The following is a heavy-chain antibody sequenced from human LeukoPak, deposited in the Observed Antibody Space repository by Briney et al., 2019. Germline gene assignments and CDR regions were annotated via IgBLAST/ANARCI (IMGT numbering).Heavy chain of an antibody. D-gene: IGHD2-2*01. Sequence: SETLSLTCTLSGPSISTYYWSWIRQPPGEGLQWLRYIYYSGSTNYNPSLKSRVNISVDTSKNQSSLKLSSVTAADTAVYYCARSQAYCSSTTCYVNWFDPGGQGTLVTVSA. CDR2: IYYSGST. J-gene: IGHJ5*02. CDR3: ARSQAYCSSTTCYVNWFDP. CDR1: GPSISTYY. V-gene: IGHV4-59*01.